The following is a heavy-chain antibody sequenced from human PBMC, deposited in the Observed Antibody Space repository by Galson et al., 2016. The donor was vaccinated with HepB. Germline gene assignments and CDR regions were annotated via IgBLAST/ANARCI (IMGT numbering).Heavy chain of an antibody. CDR2: IKQDGSDK. CDR3: ANGRSPSSWYEFNL. D-gene: IGHD6-13*01. Sequence: SLRLSCAASGFTFSNYWMSWVRQAPGKGLEWVANIKQDGSDKYYVDSVKGRFSISRDNAKNSLYLQMNSLRAEDTALYYCANGRSPSSWYEFNLWGQGALVIVSS. V-gene: IGHV3-7*03. CDR1: GFTFSNYW. J-gene: IGHJ1*01.